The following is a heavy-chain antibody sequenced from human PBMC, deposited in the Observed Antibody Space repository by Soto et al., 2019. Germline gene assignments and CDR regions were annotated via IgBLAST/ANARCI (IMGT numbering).Heavy chain of an antibody. D-gene: IGHD5-12*01. CDR2: INHSGST. J-gene: IGHJ6*02. Sequence: SETLSLTCAVYGGSFSGYYWSWIRQPPGKGLEWIGEINHSGSTNYNPSLKSRVTISVDTSKNQFSLKLSSVTAADTAVYYCARGRGATAGYYYYGMDVWGPETTVTVSS. CDR3: ARGRGATAGYYYYGMDV. CDR1: GGSFSGYY. V-gene: IGHV4-34*01.